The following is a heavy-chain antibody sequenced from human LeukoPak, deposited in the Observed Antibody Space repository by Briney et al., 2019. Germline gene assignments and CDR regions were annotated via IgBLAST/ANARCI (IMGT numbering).Heavy chain of an antibody. CDR2: ISSTSSYT. Sequence: PGGSLRLSCAASGFTFSDYYMSWIRQAPGKGLEWVSYISSTSSYTNYAGSVKGRFTISRDNAKNSLHLQMNSLSAEDTAVYYCAKVSPTGRAFDCWGQGTLVTVSS. V-gene: IGHV3-11*05. D-gene: IGHD1-1*01. J-gene: IGHJ4*02. CDR3: AKVSPTGRAFDC. CDR1: GFTFSDYY.